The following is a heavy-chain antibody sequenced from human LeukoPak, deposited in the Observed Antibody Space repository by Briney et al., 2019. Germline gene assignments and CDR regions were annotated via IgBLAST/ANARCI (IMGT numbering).Heavy chain of an antibody. D-gene: IGHD1-7*01. V-gene: IGHV1-69*05. CDR3: ARAHPITGTKGFYFDY. J-gene: IGHJ4*02. CDR2: SIHIFGTA. CDR1: GYTFTSYG. Sequence: ASVKVSRKASGYTFTSYGISWVRQAPGQGLEWMGRSIHIFGTANYAQKFQGRVTITTDESTSTAYMELSSLRPEDTAVYYCARAHPITGTKGFYFDYWGQGTLVTVSS.